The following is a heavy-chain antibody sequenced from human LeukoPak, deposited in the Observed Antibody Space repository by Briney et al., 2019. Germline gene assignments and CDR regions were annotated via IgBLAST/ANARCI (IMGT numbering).Heavy chain of an antibody. CDR3: ARGLALRYFDWLPQAFDI. CDR2: INHSGST. CDR1: GGSFSGYY. V-gene: IGHV4-34*01. Sequence: PSETPSLTCAVYGGSFSGYYWSWIRQPPGKGLEWIGEINHSGSTNYNPSLKSRVTISVDTSKNQFSLKLSSVTAADTAVYYCARGLALRYFDWLPQAFDIWGQGTMVTVSS. D-gene: IGHD3-9*01. J-gene: IGHJ3*02.